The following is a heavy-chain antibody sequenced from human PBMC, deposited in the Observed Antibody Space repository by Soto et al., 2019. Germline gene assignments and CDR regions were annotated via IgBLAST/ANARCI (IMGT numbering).Heavy chain of an antibody. CDR1: GYTFTSYG. J-gene: IGHJ4*02. Sequence: QVRLEQSGPEVKKTGASVKVSCTASGYTFTSYGISWVRQAPGQGLEWMGWINIYSGDANYAQSFLDRATMTRDTCTNTVYTELRTLRSHDTAVYYCARALYYYDNSGLAYWGQGTLVTVPS. V-gene: IGHV1-18*01. D-gene: IGHD3-22*01. CDR3: ARALYYYDNSGLAY. CDR2: INIYSGDA.